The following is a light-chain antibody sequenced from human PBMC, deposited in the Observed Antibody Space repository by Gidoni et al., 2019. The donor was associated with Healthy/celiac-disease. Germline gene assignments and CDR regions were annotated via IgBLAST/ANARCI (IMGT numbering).Light chain of an antibody. Sequence: DIQMTQSPSSLSASVGDRVTITCQASQDISNYLNWYQQKPGKAPKLLIYDASNLETGVPSRFSGSGSGTDFTFTISSLQPEDIATYYCQQYDNLPPPFTFXPXTKVDIK. CDR1: QDISNY. CDR3: QQYDNLPPPFT. CDR2: DAS. V-gene: IGKV1-33*01. J-gene: IGKJ3*01.